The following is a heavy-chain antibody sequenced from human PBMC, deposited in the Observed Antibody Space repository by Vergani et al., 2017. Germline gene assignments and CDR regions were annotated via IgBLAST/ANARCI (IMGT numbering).Heavy chain of an antibody. CDR3: ASPLTIVGVSTDAIDI. J-gene: IGHJ3*02. Sequence: EVQLVESGGGLVKPGGSLRLSCAASGFTFSSYSMNWVRQAPGKGLEWVSSISSSSSYIYYADSVKGRFTISRDNAKNSLYLQMNSLRADDTAFYYCASPLTIVGVSTDAIDIWGKGTMVTVSS. V-gene: IGHV3-21*01. CDR2: ISSSSSYI. D-gene: IGHD3-3*01. CDR1: GFTFSSYS.